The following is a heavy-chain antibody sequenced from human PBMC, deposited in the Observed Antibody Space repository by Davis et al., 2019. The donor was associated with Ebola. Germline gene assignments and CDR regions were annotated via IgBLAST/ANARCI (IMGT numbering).Heavy chain of an antibody. CDR1: GYTFTNYY. V-gene: IGHV1-46*03. CDR2: INPNDGRT. CDR3: TTPGGQDSGYDVFDI. Sequence: AASVKVSCKASGYTFTNYYMHWVRQAPGQGLEWMGLINPNDGRTIYAQKFHGRVTVTRDTSTTTVYIDLSSLRSEDTALYYCTTPGGQDSGYDVFDIWGQGTMVTVSS. J-gene: IGHJ3*02. D-gene: IGHD5-12*01.